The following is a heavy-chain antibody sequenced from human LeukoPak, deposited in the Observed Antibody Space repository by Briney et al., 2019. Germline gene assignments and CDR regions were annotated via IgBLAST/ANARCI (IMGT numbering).Heavy chain of an antibody. CDR2: INSNSGDT. J-gene: IGHJ4*02. V-gene: IGHV1-2*02. CDR1: GYTFTAFY. D-gene: IGHD2-2*01. CDR3: AREGLVCSSSSCHYLDS. Sequence: GASVKVSCKASGYTFTAFYLHWVRQAPGQGLEWMGWINSNSGDTNYEQKFQGRVTMTRETSISTAYMEVGGLRSDDTAVYYCAREGLVCSSSSCHYLDSWGQGTLVTVSS.